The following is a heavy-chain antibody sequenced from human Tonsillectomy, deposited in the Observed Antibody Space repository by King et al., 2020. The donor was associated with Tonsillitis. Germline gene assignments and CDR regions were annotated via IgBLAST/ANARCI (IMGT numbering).Heavy chain of an antibody. CDR2: INPNNGGT. Sequence: VQLVQSGAEVKKPGASVKVSCKASGYTFTGYYMHWVRQAPGQGLEWMGWINPNNGGTNYAQRFQGRVTMTRDMSISTAYMELSRLSSDDTAVYYCARDKPAVGYYDRSGYYSAAIDYWGQGTLVTVSS. D-gene: IGHD3-22*01. CDR1: GYTFTGYY. J-gene: IGHJ4*02. V-gene: IGHV1-2*02. CDR3: ARDKPAVGYYDRSGYYSAAIDY.